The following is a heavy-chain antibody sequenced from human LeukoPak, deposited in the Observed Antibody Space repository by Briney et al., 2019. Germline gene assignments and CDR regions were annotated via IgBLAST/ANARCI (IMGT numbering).Heavy chain of an antibody. D-gene: IGHD6-6*01. J-gene: IGHJ4*02. CDR3: ASSIAARLYYFDY. Sequence: PSETLSLTCTVSGGSISSGGYYWSWLRQPPGKGLEWIGYIYHSGSTYYNPSLKSRVTISVDRSKNQFSLKLSSVTAADTAVYYCASSIAARLYYFDYWGQGTLVTVSS. CDR2: IYHSGST. CDR1: GGSISSGGYY. V-gene: IGHV4-30-2*01.